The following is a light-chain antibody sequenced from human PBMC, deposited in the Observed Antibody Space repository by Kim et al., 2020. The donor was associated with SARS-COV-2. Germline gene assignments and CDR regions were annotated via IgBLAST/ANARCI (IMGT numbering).Light chain of an antibody. V-gene: IGLV3-1*01. CDR2: QDT. J-gene: IGLJ2*01. CDR3: QSWDSRTGV. Sequence: SVSPGQTATITCSGDKLREAYASWYRQKPGQPPVLVIYQDTKRPSGIPERFSGSNSGNTATLTISGTQAIDEADYYCQSWDSRTGVFGGGTQLTVL. CDR1: KLREAY.